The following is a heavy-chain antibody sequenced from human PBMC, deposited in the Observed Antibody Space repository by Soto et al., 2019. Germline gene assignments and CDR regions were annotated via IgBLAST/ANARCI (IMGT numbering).Heavy chain of an antibody. V-gene: IGHV3-23*01. D-gene: IGHD4-17*01. J-gene: IGHJ6*02. CDR3: AKYSTVTTSLYSYYYGLDV. CDR1: GFTFSNYA. CDR2: ISGRGGST. Sequence: EVQLLESGGGLVQPGGSLRLSCTASGFTFSNYAMSWVRQAPDKGLEWVSAISGRGGSTYYADSVKGRFTISRDNSKNMLFLQMNSLRAEDTALYYCAKYSTVTTSLYSYYYGLDVWGQGTTVTVSS.